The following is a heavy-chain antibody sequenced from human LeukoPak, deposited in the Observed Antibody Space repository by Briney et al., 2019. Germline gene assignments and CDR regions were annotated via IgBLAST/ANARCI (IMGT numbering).Heavy chain of an antibody. V-gene: IGHV4-39*01. CDR2: IYYSGST. Sequence: KPSETLSLTCTVSGGSISSSSYYWGWIRQPPGKGLEWIGSIYYSGSTYYNPSLKSRVTISVDTSKNQFSLKLSSVTAADTAVYYCARQEGTHFDYWGQGTLVTVSS. D-gene: IGHD1-1*01. CDR1: GGSISSSSYY. CDR3: ARQEGTHFDY. J-gene: IGHJ4*02.